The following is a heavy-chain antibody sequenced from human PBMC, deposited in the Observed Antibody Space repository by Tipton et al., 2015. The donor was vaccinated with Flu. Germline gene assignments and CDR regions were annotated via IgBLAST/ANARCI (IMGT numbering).Heavy chain of an antibody. CDR2: IWYDGSNE. CDR3: VRDGREKEHLGDFDA. D-gene: IGHD3-16*01. J-gene: IGHJ4*02. CDR1: GFDFRHYG. V-gene: IGHV3-33*01. Sequence: QVHLVQSGGGVVQPGGSLKLSCAASGFDFRHYGMHWVRQAPGKGLEWVTLIWYDGSNERYADSVKGRFTISRDNSKNILYLQMNNLRPEDTATYYCVRDGREKEHLGDFDAWGQGTMVIVSS.